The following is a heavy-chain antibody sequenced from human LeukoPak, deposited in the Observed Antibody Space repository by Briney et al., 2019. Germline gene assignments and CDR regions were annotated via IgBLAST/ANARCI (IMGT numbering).Heavy chain of an antibody. CDR1: GFTLCSYA. D-gene: IGHD3-9*01. J-gene: IGHJ4*02. V-gene: IGHV3-23*01. CDR3: AKLRGSYDILTGYDF. CDR2: ISGSGGIT. Sequence: GGALRLSCAASGFTLCSYAMSWVRQVPGKGLEWVSTISGSGGITYYADSVEGRFTISRDNSKNILYLQMNSLRAQDTAVYYCAKLRGSYDILTGYDFWGQGILVTVSS.